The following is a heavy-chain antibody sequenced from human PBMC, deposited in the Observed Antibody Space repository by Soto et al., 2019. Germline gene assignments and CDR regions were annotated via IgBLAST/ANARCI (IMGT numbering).Heavy chain of an antibody. Sequence: PSQTLSLPCAISVDSVSSNSAAWNWIRQSPSRGLEWLGRTYYRSKWYNDYAVSVKSRITINPDTTKNQFSLQLNSVTPEDTAVYYCARLPGIVVVPAAILYGFDVWGQGTTVTVSS. CDR1: VDSVSSNSAA. CDR2: TYYRSKWYN. CDR3: ARLPGIVVVPAAILYGFDV. D-gene: IGHD2-2*01. J-gene: IGHJ6*02. V-gene: IGHV6-1*01.